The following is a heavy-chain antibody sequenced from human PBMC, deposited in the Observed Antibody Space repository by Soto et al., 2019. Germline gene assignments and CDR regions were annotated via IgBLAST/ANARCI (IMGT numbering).Heavy chain of an antibody. CDR2: IIPIFGTA. J-gene: IGHJ5*02. CDR1: GGTFSSYA. Sequence: SVKVSCKASGGTFSSYAISWVRQAPGQGLEWMGGIIPIFGTANYAQKFQGRVTITADESTSTAYMELSSLRSEDTAVYYCARVAAIPQNWFDPWGQGTLVTVSS. D-gene: IGHD2-15*01. CDR3: ARVAAIPQNWFDP. V-gene: IGHV1-69*13.